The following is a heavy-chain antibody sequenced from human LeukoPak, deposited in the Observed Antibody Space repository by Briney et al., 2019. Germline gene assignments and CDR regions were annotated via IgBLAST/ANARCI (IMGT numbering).Heavy chain of an antibody. CDR1: GYTFTSYD. D-gene: IGHD2-15*01. J-gene: IGHJ6*03. Sequence: ASVKVSCKASGYTFTSYDINWVRQATGQGLEWMGWMNPNSGNTGYAQKFQGRVTMTRNTSISTAYMELSSLRSEDTAVYYCARVVVAATPYYYYYMDVWGKGTTVTVSS. CDR2: MNPNSGNT. V-gene: IGHV1-8*01. CDR3: ARVVVAATPYYYYYMDV.